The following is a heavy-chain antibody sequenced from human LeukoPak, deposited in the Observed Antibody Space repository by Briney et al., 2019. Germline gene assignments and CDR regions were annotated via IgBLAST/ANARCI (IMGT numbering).Heavy chain of an antibody. CDR2: IYYSGST. Sequence: SETLSLTCTVSGGSISSSSYYWGWIRQPPGKGLEWIGSIYYSGSTYYNPSLKSRVTISVDTSKNQFSLKLSSVTAADTAVYYCARVTSTYVRFDYWGQGTLVTVSS. J-gene: IGHJ4*02. V-gene: IGHV4-39*07. D-gene: IGHD3-10*02. CDR3: ARVTSTYVRFDY. CDR1: GGSISSSSYY.